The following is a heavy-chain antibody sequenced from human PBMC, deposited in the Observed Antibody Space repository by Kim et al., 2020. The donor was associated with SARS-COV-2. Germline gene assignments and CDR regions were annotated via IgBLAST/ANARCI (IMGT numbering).Heavy chain of an antibody. V-gene: IGHV4-31*02. CDR3: AVQIAVSFDY. CDR2: ST. D-gene: IGHD2-21*01. J-gene: IGHJ4*02. Sequence: STYYTPSLKSRVTISVDASKSQFSLKLSSVTAADTAVYYCAVQIAVSFDYWGQGTLVTVSS.